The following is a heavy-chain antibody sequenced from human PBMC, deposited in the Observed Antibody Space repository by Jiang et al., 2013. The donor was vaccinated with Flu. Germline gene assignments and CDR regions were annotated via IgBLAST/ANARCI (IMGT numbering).Heavy chain of an antibody. CDR2: IYTSGST. J-gene: IGHJ5*02. CDR1: GGSISSYY. Sequence: SGGSISSYYWSWIRQPPGKGLEWIGYIYTSGSTNYNPSLKSRVTMSVDTAKNQFSLKLSSVTAADTAVYYCARASHGYSGSLKGFDPWGQGTLVTVSS. CDR3: ARASHGYSGSLKGFDP. D-gene: IGHD1-26*01. V-gene: IGHV4-4*09.